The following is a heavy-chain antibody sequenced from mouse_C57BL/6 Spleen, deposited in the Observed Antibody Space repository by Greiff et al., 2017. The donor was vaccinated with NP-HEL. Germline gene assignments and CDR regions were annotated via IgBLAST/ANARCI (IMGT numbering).Heavy chain of an antibody. Sequence: QVQLQQSGAELVKPGASVKLSCKASGYTFTSYWMQWVKQRPGQGLEWIGEIDPSDSYTNYNQKFKGKATLTVDTSSSTAYMQLSSLTSEDSAVYYCASYDGYSFAYWGQGTLVTVSA. CDR1: GYTFTSYW. CDR3: ASYDGYSFAY. D-gene: IGHD2-3*01. J-gene: IGHJ3*01. CDR2: IDPSDSYT. V-gene: IGHV1-50*01.